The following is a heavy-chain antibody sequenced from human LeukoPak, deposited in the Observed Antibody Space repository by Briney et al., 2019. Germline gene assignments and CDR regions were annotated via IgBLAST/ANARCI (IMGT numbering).Heavy chain of an antibody. J-gene: IGHJ4*02. V-gene: IGHV4-61*01. Sequence: SETLSLTCTVSGGSISSSSYYWGWIRQPPGKGLEWIGYIYYSGSTNYNPSLKSRVTISVDTSKNQFSLKLSSVTAADTAVYYCARDLYYYDSSGHYFDYWGQGTLVTVSS. CDR3: ARDLYYYDSSGHYFDY. CDR2: IYYSGST. D-gene: IGHD3-22*01. CDR1: GGSISSSSYY.